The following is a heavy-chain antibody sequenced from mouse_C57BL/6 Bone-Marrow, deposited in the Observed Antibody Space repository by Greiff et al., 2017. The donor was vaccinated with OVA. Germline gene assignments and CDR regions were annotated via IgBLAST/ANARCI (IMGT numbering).Heavy chain of an antibody. CDR1: GFTFSDYG. J-gene: IGHJ1*03. V-gene: IGHV5-17*01. Sequence: EVQVVESGGGLVKPGGSLKLSCAASGFTFSDYGMHWVRQAPEKGLEWVAYFSSGSSTIYFADTVKGRFTFSRDNAKNTQFLQMTNLRSEDTDMKYCARINYWYFDDWGTGTTVTVSS. CDR3: ARINYWYFDD. CDR2: FSSGSSTI.